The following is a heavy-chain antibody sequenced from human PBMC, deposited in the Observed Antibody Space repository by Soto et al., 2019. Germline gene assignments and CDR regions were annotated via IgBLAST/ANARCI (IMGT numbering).Heavy chain of an antibody. Sequence: SVKVSCTASGGTFSSYAISWLRQAPGQGLEWMGGIIPIFGTANYAQKFQGRVTITADESTSTAYMELSSLRSEDTAVYYGAIVRSSGSYDGFDQWGPATM. CDR2: IIPIFGTA. D-gene: IGHD6-19*01. CDR3: AIVRSSGSYDGFDQ. CDR1: GGTFSSYA. V-gene: IGHV1-69*13. J-gene: IGHJ5*02.